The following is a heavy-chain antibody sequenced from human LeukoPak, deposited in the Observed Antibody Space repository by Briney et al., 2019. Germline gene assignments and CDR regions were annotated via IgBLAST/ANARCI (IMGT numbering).Heavy chain of an antibody. Sequence: PGGSLRLSCAASGFTFSSYSMNWVRQAPGKGLEWVSSISSSSSYIYYADSVKGRFTISRDNAKNSLYLQMNSLRAEDTAVYYCARESLEEAAAYAFDIWGQGTMVTVSS. V-gene: IGHV3-21*01. CDR1: GFTFSSYS. CDR3: ARESLEEAAAYAFDI. CDR2: ISSSSSYI. J-gene: IGHJ3*02. D-gene: IGHD6-13*01.